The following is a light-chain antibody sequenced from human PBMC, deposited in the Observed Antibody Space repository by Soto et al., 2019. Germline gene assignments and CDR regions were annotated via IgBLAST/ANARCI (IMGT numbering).Light chain of an antibody. J-gene: IGLJ2*01. V-gene: IGLV2-14*01. CDR1: STDVANYDY. Sequence: QSALTQPASVSGSPGQSITISCTGTSTDVANYDYVSWYQHHPGKAPKLMIYEVTNRPSGVSNRFSGSKSGNTASLTISGLQAEDEADYYCSSYTTTTTLVLFGGGTQLTVL. CDR3: SSYTTTTTLVL. CDR2: EVT.